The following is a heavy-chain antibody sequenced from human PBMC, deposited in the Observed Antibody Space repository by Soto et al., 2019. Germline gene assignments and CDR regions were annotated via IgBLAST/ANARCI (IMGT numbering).Heavy chain of an antibody. CDR2: FGVSGNT. CDR1: GFIFSSYA. J-gene: IGHJ4*02. D-gene: IGHD7-27*01. Sequence: GGSLRLSCAASGFIFSSYAMSWVRQAPGKGLEWVSTFGVSGNTYYADSVKGRFTISRDNSKNTLYLQMNSLRAEDAAVYYCAPRGRYSSDSWGQGTLVTVSS. V-gene: IGHV3-23*01. CDR3: APRGRYSSDS.